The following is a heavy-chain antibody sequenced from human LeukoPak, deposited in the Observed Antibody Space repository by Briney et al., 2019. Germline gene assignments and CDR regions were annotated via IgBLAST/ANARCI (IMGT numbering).Heavy chain of an antibody. D-gene: IGHD3-9*01. CDR1: GGTFSSYA. CDR3: ARGVLRYFDWLFAFDI. CDR2: IIPIFGTA. J-gene: IGHJ3*02. V-gene: IGHV1-69*01. Sequence: ASVKVSCKASGGTFSSYAISWVRQAPGQGLEWMGGIIPIFGTANYAQKFQGRVTITADESTSTAYMELRSLRSDDTAVYYCARGVLRYFDWLFAFDIWGQGTMVTVSS.